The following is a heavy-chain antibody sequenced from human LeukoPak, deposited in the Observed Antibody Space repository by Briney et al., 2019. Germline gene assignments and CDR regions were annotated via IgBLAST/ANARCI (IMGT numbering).Heavy chain of an antibody. CDR2: INPSGGST. CDR3: ARAGGRTTYSNWFDP. V-gene: IGHV1-46*01. Sequence: ASVKVSCKASGYTFTSYYMHWVRQAPGQGLEWMGIINPSGGSTSYAQKFQGRVTMTRDTSTSTAYMELSSLRSEDTAVYYCARAGGRTTYSNWFDPWGQGTLVTVSS. CDR1: GYTFTSYY. J-gene: IGHJ5*02. D-gene: IGHD4-11*01.